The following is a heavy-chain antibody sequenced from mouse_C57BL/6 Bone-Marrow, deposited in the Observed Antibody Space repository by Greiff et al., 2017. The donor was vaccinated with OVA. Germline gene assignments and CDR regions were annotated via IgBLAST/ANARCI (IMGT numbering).Heavy chain of an antibody. V-gene: IGHV1-18*01. CDR2: INPNNGGT. Sequence: EVQLQQSGPELVKPGASVTIPCQSSGYTFTDYNMDWVKQSHGKSLEWIGDINPNNGGTIYNQKFKGKATLTVDKSSSTAYMELRSLTSEDTAVYYCARSLIDYWGQGTTLTVSS. CDR3: ARSLIDY. J-gene: IGHJ2*01. CDR1: GYTFTDYN.